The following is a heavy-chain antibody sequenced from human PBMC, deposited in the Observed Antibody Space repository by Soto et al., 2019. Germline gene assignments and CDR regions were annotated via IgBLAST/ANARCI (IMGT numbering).Heavy chain of an antibody. D-gene: IGHD3-22*01. J-gene: IGHJ4*02. CDR2: IYHSGST. Sequence: QLQLQESGSGLVKPSQTLSLTCAVSGGSISSGGYSWSWIRQPPGKGLEWIGYIYHSGSTYYNPSLKSRVTISVDRSKNQFSLKLSSVTAADTAVYYCARVSDSSGYYDIDYWGQGTLVTVSS. V-gene: IGHV4-30-2*01. CDR1: GGSISSGGYS. CDR3: ARVSDSSGYYDIDY.